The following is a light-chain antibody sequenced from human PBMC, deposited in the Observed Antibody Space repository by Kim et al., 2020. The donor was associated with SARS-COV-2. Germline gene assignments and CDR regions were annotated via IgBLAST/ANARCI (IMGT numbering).Light chain of an antibody. J-gene: IGLJ2*01. Sequence: AWVKITCTLGSGNSSYAIAWHQQQREKGPRYLMKLNSDGSHSKGDGIPDRFSGSSSGAERYLTISSLQSEDEADYYCQTWGTGIVVFGGGTKLTVL. V-gene: IGLV4-69*01. CDR1: SGNSSYA. CDR3: QTWGTGIVV. CDR2: LNSDGSH.